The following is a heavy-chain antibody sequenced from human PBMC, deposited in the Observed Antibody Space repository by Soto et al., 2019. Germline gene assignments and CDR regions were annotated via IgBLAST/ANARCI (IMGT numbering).Heavy chain of an antibody. Sequence: GGSLILSCAASGFTFSSYAMNWVRQVPGKGLEWVSAISGTGGSTYYADSVKGRFTISRGNTKNTLYLQMDSLRAEDTAVYSCAKSPLLPRYYFYMDVWGKGTTVTVSS. CDR1: GFTFSSYA. D-gene: IGHD2-15*01. CDR2: ISGTGGST. J-gene: IGHJ6*03. CDR3: AKSPLLPRYYFYMDV. V-gene: IGHV3-23*01.